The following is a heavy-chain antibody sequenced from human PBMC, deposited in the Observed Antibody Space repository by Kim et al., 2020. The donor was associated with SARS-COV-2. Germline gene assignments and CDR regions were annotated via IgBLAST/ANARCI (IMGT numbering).Heavy chain of an antibody. CDR2: IKQDGSEK. CDR3: AGTAMVNYYYYYGMDV. CDR1: GFTFSSYW. D-gene: IGHD5-18*01. J-gene: IGHJ6*02. V-gene: IGHV3-7*01. Sequence: GGSLRLSCAASGFTFSSYWMSWVRQAPGKGLEWVANIKQDGSEKYYVDSVKGRFTISRDNAKNSLYLQMNSLRAEDTAVYYCAGTAMVNYYYYYGMDVWGQGTTVTVSS.